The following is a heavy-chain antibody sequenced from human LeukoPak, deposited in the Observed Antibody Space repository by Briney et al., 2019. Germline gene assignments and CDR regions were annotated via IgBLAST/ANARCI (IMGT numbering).Heavy chain of an antibody. Sequence: KPSETLSLTCAVYGGSFSGYYWSWIRQPPGKGLEWIGEINHSGSTNYNPSLESRVTISVDTSKNQFSLKLSSVTAADTAVYYCASPSFIAAAGGGGLYGMDVWGQGTTVTVSS. CDR3: ASPSFIAAAGGGGLYGMDV. D-gene: IGHD6-13*01. CDR1: GGSFSGYY. J-gene: IGHJ6*02. V-gene: IGHV4-34*01. CDR2: INHSGST.